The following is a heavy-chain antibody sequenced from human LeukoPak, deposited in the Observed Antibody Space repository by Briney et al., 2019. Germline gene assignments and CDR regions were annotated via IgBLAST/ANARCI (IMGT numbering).Heavy chain of an antibody. J-gene: IGHJ4*02. Sequence: PGGSLRLSCAASGFTFSSYGMHWVRQAPGKGLEWVAFIRYDGGNKYYADSVKGRFTISRDNSKNTLYLQMNSLRAEDTAVYYCAKVAGYSSVFDYWGQGTLVTVSS. CDR2: IRYDGGNK. V-gene: IGHV3-30*02. D-gene: IGHD6-25*01. CDR3: AKVAGYSSVFDY. CDR1: GFTFSSYG.